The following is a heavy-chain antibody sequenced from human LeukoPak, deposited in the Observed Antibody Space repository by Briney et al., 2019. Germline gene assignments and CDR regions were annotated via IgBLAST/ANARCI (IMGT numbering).Heavy chain of an antibody. CDR1: GYTISSSYY. V-gene: IGHV4-38-2*01. CDR2: IYHSGST. D-gene: IGHD4-11*01. CDR3: ASLPSNTVTHDY. J-gene: IGHJ4*02. Sequence: SETLSLTCAVSGYTISSSYYWGWIRQPPGKGLEWIGTIYHSGSTHYNPSLKSRVTLSVDTSKNQFSLKLRSVTAADTAVYYCASLPSNTVTHDYWGQGTLVTVSS.